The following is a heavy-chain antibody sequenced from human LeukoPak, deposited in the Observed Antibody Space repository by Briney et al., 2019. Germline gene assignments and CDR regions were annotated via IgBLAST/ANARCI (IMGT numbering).Heavy chain of an antibody. CDR3: ARAPYYYGSGSSIFDY. J-gene: IGHJ4*02. V-gene: IGHV4-4*02. CDR1: GGSISSSNW. Sequence: SETLSLTCAVSGGSISSSNWWSWVRQPPGKGLEWIGEIYHSGSTNYNPSLKSRVTISVDKSKNQFSLKLSSLTAADTAVYYCARAPYYYGSGSSIFDYWGQGTLVTVSS. CDR2: IYHSGST. D-gene: IGHD3-10*01.